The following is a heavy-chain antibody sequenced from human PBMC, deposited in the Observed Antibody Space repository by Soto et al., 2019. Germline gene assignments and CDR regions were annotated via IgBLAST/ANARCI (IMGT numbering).Heavy chain of an antibody. D-gene: IGHD4-17*01. Sequence: SETLSLTCTVSGGSISSGDYYWSWIRQPPGKGLEWIGYIYYSGSTYYNPSLKSRVTISVDTSKNQFSLKLSSVTAADTAVYYCARATVTAYFDYWGQGTLVTVSS. CDR2: IYYSGST. CDR1: GGSISSGDYY. CDR3: ARATVTAYFDY. J-gene: IGHJ4*02. V-gene: IGHV4-30-4*01.